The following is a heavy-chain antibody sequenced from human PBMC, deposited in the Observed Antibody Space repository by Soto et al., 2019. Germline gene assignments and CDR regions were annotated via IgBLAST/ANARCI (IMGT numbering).Heavy chain of an antibody. CDR1: GRTFSSYA. J-gene: IGHJ3*02. V-gene: IGHV1-69*05. CDR2: INASIGTA. D-gene: IGHD4-17*01. CDR3: ATVQDYGDYVYAFDI. Sequence: SVKVSCKASGRTFSSYAISWVRQAPGQRLEWMGWINASIGTAKYSQKFQGRVTITRDTSASAAYMELSSLRSEDTAVYYCATVQDYGDYVYAFDIWGQGTMVIVSS.